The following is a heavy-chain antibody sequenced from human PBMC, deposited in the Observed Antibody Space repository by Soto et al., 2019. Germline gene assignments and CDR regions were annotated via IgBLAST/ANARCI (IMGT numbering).Heavy chain of an antibody. CDR3: ARDKEYRLSYYYGMDV. CDR2: IYYSGST. D-gene: IGHD6-6*01. Sequence: PSETLSLTCTVSGGSISSYYWSWIRQPPGKGLEWIGYIYYSGSTNYNPSLKSRVTISVDTSKNQFSLKLSSVTAADTAVYYCARDKEYRLSYYYGMDVWGQGTTVTVSS. V-gene: IGHV4-59*01. CDR1: GGSISSYY. J-gene: IGHJ6*02.